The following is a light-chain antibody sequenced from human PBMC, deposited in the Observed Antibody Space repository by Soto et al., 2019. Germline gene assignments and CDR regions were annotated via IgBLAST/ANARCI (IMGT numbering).Light chain of an antibody. V-gene: IGLV2-14*01. CDR2: EVS. CDR3: SSYTITSNRV. J-gene: IGLJ1*01. CDR1: SSDIGAYNY. Sequence: QSALAQPASVSGSPGQSITISCTGTSSDIGAYNYVSWYQQHPGKAPKLMIYEVSNRPSGVSNRFSGSKSGNTASLTISGLQAEDEADYYSSSYTITSNRVFGHGTKGTV.